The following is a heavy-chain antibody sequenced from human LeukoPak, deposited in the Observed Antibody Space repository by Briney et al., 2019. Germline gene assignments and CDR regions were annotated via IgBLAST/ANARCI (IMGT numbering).Heavy chain of an antibody. J-gene: IGHJ3*02. V-gene: IGHV1-69*13. CDR3: ARDGIAVASNAFDI. Sequence: GASVKVSCKASGGTFSSYAISWVRQAPGQGLEWMGGIIPIFGTANYAQKFQGRVTITADESMSTAYMELSSLRSEDTAVYYCARDGIAVASNAFDIWGQGTMVTVSS. D-gene: IGHD6-19*01. CDR1: GGTFSSYA. CDR2: IIPIFGTA.